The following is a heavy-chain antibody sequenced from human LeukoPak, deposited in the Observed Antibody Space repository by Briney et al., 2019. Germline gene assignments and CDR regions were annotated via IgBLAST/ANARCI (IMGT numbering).Heavy chain of an antibody. CDR1: GFTFSSYA. CDR3: ARDDYGDSGFDY. CDR2: ISYDGSNK. J-gene: IGHJ4*02. D-gene: IGHD4-17*01. V-gene: IGHV3-30*04. Sequence: GGSLRLSCAASGFTFSSYAMHWVRQAPGKGLEWVAVISYDGSNKYYADSVKGRFTISRDNSKNTLYLQMNSLRAEDTAVYYCARDDYGDSGFDYWGQRTLVTVSS.